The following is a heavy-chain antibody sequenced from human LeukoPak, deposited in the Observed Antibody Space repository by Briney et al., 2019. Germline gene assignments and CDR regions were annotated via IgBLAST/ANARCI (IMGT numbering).Heavy chain of an antibody. V-gene: IGHV3-53*04. Sequence: GGSLRLSCVASGLTVTSNYMSWVRQAPGKGLQRVSDIYSGGDTFYADSVKGRFIISRHNSKSTLYLQMNSLRAEDTAVYYCARASYTSGWRRAFDIWGHGTMVTVSS. CDR2: IYSGGDT. CDR1: GLTVTSNY. D-gene: IGHD6-19*01. J-gene: IGHJ3*02. CDR3: ARASYTSGWRRAFDI.